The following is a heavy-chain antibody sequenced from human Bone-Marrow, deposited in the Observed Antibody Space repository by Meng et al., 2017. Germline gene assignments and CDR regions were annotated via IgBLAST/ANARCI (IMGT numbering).Heavy chain of an antibody. CDR3: ATGAAAADH. Sequence: EGQVLESGGGLVKPGGSLRLSCVASGLSFTDAWMSWVCQAPGKGLEWVGRIKRNSDGGTIDYAAPVKGRFTISRDDSKNTLYLQMDSLITEDTAVYFCATGAAAADHWGQGTLVTVSS. J-gene: IGHJ4*02. CDR1: GLSFTDAW. D-gene: IGHD6-13*01. CDR2: IKRNSDGGTI. V-gene: IGHV3-15*01.